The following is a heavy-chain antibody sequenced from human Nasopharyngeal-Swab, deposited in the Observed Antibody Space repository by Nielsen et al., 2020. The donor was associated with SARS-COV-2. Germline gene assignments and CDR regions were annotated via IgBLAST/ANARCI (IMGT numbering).Heavy chain of an antibody. CDR1: GYSFASYW. CDR3: AIRAARDGYHYEVDP. Sequence: GESLKISCIGFGYSFASYWIGWVRQMPGKGLEWMGSIYPGNSDTRYSQAFHGRVTISADKSINTAYLQWPSLRASDTAVYYCAIRAARDGYHYEVDPWGQGTLVTVSS. D-gene: IGHD5-24*01. CDR2: IYPGNSDT. V-gene: IGHV5-51*01. J-gene: IGHJ5*02.